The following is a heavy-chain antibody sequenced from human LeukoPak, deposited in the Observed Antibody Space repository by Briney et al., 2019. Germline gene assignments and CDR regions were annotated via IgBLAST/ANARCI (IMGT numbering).Heavy chain of an antibody. J-gene: IGHJ4*02. V-gene: IGHV3-23*01. Sequence: PGGSLRLSCVASGFTFSNYVMAWVRQAPGKGLEYVSSIIGNGDSTYYADSVKGRFTISRDNSKNTLYLQMSSLRAEDTAIYYCAKGSKGTYDYWGQGTLVTVSS. CDR1: GFTFSNYV. CDR2: IIGNGDST. CDR3: AKGSKGTYDY.